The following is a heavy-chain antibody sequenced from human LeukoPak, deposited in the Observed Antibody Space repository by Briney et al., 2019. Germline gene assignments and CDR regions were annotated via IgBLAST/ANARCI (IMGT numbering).Heavy chain of an antibody. CDR1: GGSFSGYY. V-gene: IGHV4-34*01. CDR2: INHSGST. D-gene: IGHD1-1*01. Sequence: PSETLSLTCAVYGGSFSGYYWSWIRQPPGKGLEWIGEINHSGSTNYNPSLKSRVTISVDTSKNQFSLKLSSVTAADTAVYYCARSEGTTTRPYYYGMDVWGQGTTVTVSS. CDR3: ARSEGTTTRPYYYGMDV. J-gene: IGHJ6*02.